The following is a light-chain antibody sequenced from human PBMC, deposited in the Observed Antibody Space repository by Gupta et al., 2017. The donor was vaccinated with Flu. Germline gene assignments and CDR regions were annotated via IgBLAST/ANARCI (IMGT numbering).Light chain of an antibody. CDR2: NAY. CDR3: QQYDDHPLT. Sequence: DIQMTQSPSTLSASVGDRVTITCQASPNISGLLDWYQQKPGKAPKLLIYNAYNLDTGVPPRFSGSGFGTTFTFTITSLQPDDFATYYCQQYDDHPLTFGGGTRLEI. J-gene: IGKJ4*01. V-gene: IGKV1-33*01. CDR1: PNISGL.